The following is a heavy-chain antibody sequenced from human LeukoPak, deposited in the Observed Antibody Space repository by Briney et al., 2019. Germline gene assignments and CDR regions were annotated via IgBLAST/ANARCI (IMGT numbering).Heavy chain of an antibody. J-gene: IGHJ4*02. D-gene: IGHD3-22*01. CDR1: GDSISSSNW. Sequence: SETLSLTCAVSGDSISSSNWWSWVRQPPGKGLEWIGEIYHSGSTNYNPSLKSRVTISLDKSKNQFSLKLSSVTAADTAVYYCARLGGTYYYESSGYLYFDYWGQGTLVTVSS. CDR3: ARLGGTYYYESSGYLYFDY. CDR2: IYHSGST. V-gene: IGHV4-4*02.